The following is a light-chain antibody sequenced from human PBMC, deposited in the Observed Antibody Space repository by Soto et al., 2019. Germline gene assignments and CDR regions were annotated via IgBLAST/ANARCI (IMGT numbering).Light chain of an antibody. V-gene: IGKV1-9*01. CDR3: QQRNSYPIT. J-gene: IGKJ5*01. Sequence: IQLAQSPSFLSASVLDRVTITCRASQGISSYFAWYQQKPGKAPNLLIHTASTLQSGVPSRFSGSGSGKEFTLTISSLQPEDFATYYCQQRNSYPITFGQGTRLEIK. CDR2: TAS. CDR1: QGISSY.